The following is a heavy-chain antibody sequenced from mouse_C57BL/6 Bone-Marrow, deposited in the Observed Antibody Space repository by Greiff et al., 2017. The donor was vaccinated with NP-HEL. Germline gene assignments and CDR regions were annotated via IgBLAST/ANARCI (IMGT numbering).Heavy chain of an antibody. Sequence: VQLQQSGPGLVQPSPSLSITCTVSGFSLTSYGVHWVRQSPGKGLEWLGVIWSGGSTDYNAAFISRLSISTDNSKSHVFFKMNSLQADDTAIYYCDRNSAVYDGYSGLAYWGQGTLVTVSA. CDR2: IWSGGST. V-gene: IGHV2-2*01. CDR3: DRNSAVYDGYSGLAY. CDR1: GFSLTSYG. D-gene: IGHD2-3*01. J-gene: IGHJ3*01.